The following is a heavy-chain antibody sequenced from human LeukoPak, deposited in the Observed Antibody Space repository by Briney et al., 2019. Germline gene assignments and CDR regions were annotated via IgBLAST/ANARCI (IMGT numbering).Heavy chain of an antibody. D-gene: IGHD5-24*01. CDR2: IYSSGTP. CDR1: VASISNEGQR. V-gene: IGHV4-31*01. J-gene: IGHJ4*02. CDR3: ARALMAISFRPSLTCFAF. Sequence: SETLSLICTVSVASISNEGQRWSWIRQHPGKGLEWIGYIYSSGTPYYNPPLKSQVHISVDRANNQLCLEVTSMSAADTAVFCCARALMAISFRPSLTCFAFWGQGSLVTVSS.